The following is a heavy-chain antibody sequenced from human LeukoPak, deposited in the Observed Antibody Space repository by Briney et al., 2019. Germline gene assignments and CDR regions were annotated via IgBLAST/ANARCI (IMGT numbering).Heavy chain of an antibody. CDR1: AASTSSNY. D-gene: IGHD4-23*01. V-gene: IGHV4-59*01. Sequence: SETLSLTSSVSAASTSSNYWIWIRRPPGKGLEWIAFIYYSGSTKYNPSLKSRVTISVDTSKNQFSLKLSSVTAADTAVYYCARARYGGNSEGSFNLWCRGTLVTVSS. CDR3: ARARYGGNSEGSFNL. J-gene: IGHJ2*01. CDR2: IYYSGST.